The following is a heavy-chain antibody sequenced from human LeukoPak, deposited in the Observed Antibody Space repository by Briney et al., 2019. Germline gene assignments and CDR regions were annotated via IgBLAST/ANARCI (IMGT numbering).Heavy chain of an antibody. CDR3: AVRGYSGYDTSYFDY. CDR1: GFTFSSYW. Sequence: GGSLRLSCAASGFTFSSYWMHWVRQAPGKGLVWVSRINSDGSSTSYAESVKGRFTISRDNAKNTLYLQMNSLRAEDTAVYYCAVRGYSGYDTSYFDYWGQGTLVTVSS. J-gene: IGHJ4*02. D-gene: IGHD5-12*01. CDR2: INSDGSST. V-gene: IGHV3-74*01.